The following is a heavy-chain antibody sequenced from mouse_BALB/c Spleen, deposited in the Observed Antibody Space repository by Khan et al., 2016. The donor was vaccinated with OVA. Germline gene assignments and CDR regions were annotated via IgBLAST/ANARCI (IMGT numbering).Heavy chain of an antibody. V-gene: IGHV2-3*01. CDR2: LWGDGKT. CDR3: AKRTAIYDGYR. D-gene: IGHD2-3*01. CDR1: GFSLTNFG. Sequence: VQLQESGPGLVAPSQSLSITCTVSGFSLTNFGVSWVRQPPGKGLEWLGVLWGDGKTNYHSTLISRLSISKDNSKHQVFLKLNSLQTDDTATYYCAKRTAIYDGYRWGQGTLVTVSA. J-gene: IGHJ3*01.